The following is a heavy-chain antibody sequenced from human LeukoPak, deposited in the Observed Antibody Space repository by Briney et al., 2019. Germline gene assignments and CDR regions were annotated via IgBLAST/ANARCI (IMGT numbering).Heavy chain of an antibody. CDR3: ARELNGAFDP. CDR2: TSSSDDGK. Sequence: GGSLRLSCTVSGFSLSSYAMSWVRRAPGKGLEWVSATSSSDDGKYYADSVKGRFTISRDNAKNSLYLQMNSLRASDTAVYYCARELNGAFDPWGQGTLVTVSS. D-gene: IGHD1-1*01. J-gene: IGHJ5*02. CDR1: GFSLSSYA. V-gene: IGHV3-21*01.